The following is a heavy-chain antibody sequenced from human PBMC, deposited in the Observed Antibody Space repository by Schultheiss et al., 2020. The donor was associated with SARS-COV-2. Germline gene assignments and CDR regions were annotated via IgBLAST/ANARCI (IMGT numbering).Heavy chain of an antibody. CDR1: GGSFSGYY. Sequence: SETLSLTCAVYGGSFSGYYWSWIRQPPGKGLEWIGYIYYSGSTNYNPSLKSRVTISVDTSKNQFSLKLSSVTAADTAVYYCARGRDSSWSSDYWGQGTLVTVSS. CDR3: ARGRDSSWSSDY. J-gene: IGHJ4*02. CDR2: IYYSGST. V-gene: IGHV4-34*01. D-gene: IGHD6-13*01.